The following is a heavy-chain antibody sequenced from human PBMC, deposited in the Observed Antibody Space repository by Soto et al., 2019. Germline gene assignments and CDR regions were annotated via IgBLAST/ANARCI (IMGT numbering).Heavy chain of an antibody. J-gene: IGHJ4*02. CDR3: ASGIQLWLRRINNGYSG. D-gene: IGHD5-12*01. CDR2: IIPMFGTA. CDR1: GGTFSTYA. V-gene: IGHV1-69*05. Sequence: QVQLVQSGAEVKKPESSVKVSCKAPGGTFSTYAISWVRQAPGQGLEWMGGIIPMFGTANYAQRFQDRVTXTXXEHTNTVYMELSSLRSEDTAVYFCASGIQLWLRRINNGYSGWGQGTLVTVPS.